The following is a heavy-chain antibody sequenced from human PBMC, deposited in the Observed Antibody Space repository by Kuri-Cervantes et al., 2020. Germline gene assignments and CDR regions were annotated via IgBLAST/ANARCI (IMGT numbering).Heavy chain of an antibody. CDR3: ARAPGGYYYGMDV. Sequence: GESLKISCAASGFTFSSYWMSWVRQAPGKGLEWVGRIKSKTDGGTTDYAAPVQGRFTISRDDSKNTLYLQLNSLKTEDTAVYYCARAPGGYYYGMDVWGQGTTVTVSS. J-gene: IGHJ6*02. D-gene: IGHD3-10*01. CDR2: IKSKTDGGTT. V-gene: IGHV3-15*01. CDR1: GFTFSSYW.